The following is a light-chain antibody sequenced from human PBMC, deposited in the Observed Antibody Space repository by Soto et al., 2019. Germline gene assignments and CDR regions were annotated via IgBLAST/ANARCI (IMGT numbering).Light chain of an antibody. Sequence: VMTQSPATLSVSPGERPMHCCRAGQRGATNLAWYQQKHAHAPRRLIYGASTRAAGIPATCRGSGSGTDYTLTISSREPDDFAVYYCQQRSNWQITFGQGTRLEIK. CDR2: GAS. V-gene: IGKV3-15*01. CDR3: QQRSNWQIT. CDR1: QRGATN. J-gene: IGKJ5*01.